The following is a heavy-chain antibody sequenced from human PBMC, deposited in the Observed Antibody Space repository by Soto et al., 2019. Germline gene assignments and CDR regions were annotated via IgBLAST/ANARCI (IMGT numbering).Heavy chain of an antibody. CDR2: IYKSATT. CDR3: ARGRYCLTGRCFPNWFDS. D-gene: IGHD7-27*01. CDR1: GDSISNLDYF. V-gene: IGHV4-30-4*01. J-gene: IGHJ5*01. Sequence: PSETLSLTCSVSGDSISNLDYFWAWIRQPPGQALEYIGYIYKSATTYYNPSFESRVAISVDTSNSQFSLNVTSVTAADTAVYFCARGRYCLTGRCFPNWFDSWGQGALVT.